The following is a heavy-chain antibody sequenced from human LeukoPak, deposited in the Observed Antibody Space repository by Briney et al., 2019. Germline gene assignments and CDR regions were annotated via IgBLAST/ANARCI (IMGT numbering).Heavy chain of an antibody. CDR1: GFTFSSYA. J-gene: IGHJ4*02. Sequence: PGGSLRLSCAASGFTFSSYAMHWVRQAPGKGLEWVAVISYDGSNKYYADSVKGRFTISRDNSKNTLYLQMSSLRAEDTAVYYCAREAPIWFGELLSTPLDYWGQGTLVTVSS. V-gene: IGHV3-30-3*01. D-gene: IGHD3-10*01. CDR3: AREAPIWFGELLSTPLDY. CDR2: ISYDGSNK.